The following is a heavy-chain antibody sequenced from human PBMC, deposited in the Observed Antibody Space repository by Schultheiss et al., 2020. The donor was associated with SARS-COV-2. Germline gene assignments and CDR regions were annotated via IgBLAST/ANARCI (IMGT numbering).Heavy chain of an antibody. CDR3: TTAPLPSYYDYVWGSYREYYFDY. Sequence: GGSLRLSCAASGFTFSSYEMNWVRQAPGKGLEWVSYISSSGSTIYYADSVKRRFTISRDNSKNTLYLQMNSLKTEDTAVYYCTTAPLPSYYDYVWGSYREYYFDYLGQGSLVTVSS. CDR1: GFTFSSYE. V-gene: IGHV3-48*03. CDR2: ISSSGSTI. D-gene: IGHD3-16*02. J-gene: IGHJ4*02.